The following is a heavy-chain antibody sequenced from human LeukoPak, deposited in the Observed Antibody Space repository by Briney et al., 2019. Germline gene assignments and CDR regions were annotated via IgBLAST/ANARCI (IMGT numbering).Heavy chain of an antibody. V-gene: IGHV1-69*13. D-gene: IGHD1-26*01. J-gene: IGHJ3*02. CDR3: ASRIVGTTPAFDI. CDR1: GGTFSSYA. CDR2: IIPIFGTA. Sequence: SVKVSCKASGGTFSSYAISWVRQAPGQGLEWMGGIIPIFGTANYAQKFQGRVTITADESTSTAYMELSSLRSEDTAVYYCASRIVGTTPAFDIWGQGTMVTVSS.